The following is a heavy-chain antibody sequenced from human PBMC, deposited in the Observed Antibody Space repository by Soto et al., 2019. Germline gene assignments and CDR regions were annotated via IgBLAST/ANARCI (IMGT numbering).Heavy chain of an antibody. V-gene: IGHV4-31*03. Sequence: QVQLQESGPGLVKPSQTLSLTCTVSGGSISSGGYYWSWLRQHPGKGLEWIGYIYYSGSTYYNPSLKSRVTISVDTSKNQFSLKLSSVTAADTAVYYCAREGRAFGGVNCFDYWGQGTLVTVSS. CDR3: AREGRAFGGVNCFDY. CDR1: GGSISSGGYY. CDR2: IYYSGST. J-gene: IGHJ4*02. D-gene: IGHD3-16*01.